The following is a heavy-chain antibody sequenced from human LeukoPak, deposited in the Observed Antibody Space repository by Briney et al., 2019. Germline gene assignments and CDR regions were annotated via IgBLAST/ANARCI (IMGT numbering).Heavy chain of an antibody. Sequence: GGSLRLSCAASGFTFDDYAMHWVRQAPGKGLEWVSGISWNSGSIGYADSVKGRFTISRDNAKNSLYLQMNSLRAEDMALYYCAKGPSYGYVNYFDYWGQGTLVTVSS. CDR1: GFTFDDYA. V-gene: IGHV3-9*03. D-gene: IGHD5-18*01. CDR2: ISWNSGSI. CDR3: AKGPSYGYVNYFDY. J-gene: IGHJ4*02.